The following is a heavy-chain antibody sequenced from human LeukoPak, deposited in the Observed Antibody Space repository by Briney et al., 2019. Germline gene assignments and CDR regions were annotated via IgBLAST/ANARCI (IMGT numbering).Heavy chain of an antibody. CDR3: ARDPPFVGYCSSTSCYIYGMDV. J-gene: IGHJ6*04. V-gene: IGHV1-18*04. Sequence: GASVKVSCKASGYTFTSYGISWVRQATGQGLEWMGWISAYNGNTNYAQKLQGRVTMTTDTSTSTAYMELRSLRSDDTAVYYCARDPPFVGYCSSTSCYIYGMDVWGKGTTVTVSS. CDR1: GYTFTSYG. CDR2: ISAYNGNT. D-gene: IGHD2-2*02.